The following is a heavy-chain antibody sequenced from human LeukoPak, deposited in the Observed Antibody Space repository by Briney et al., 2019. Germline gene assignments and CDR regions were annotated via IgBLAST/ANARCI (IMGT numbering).Heavy chain of an antibody. D-gene: IGHD4-17*01. CDR3: ARGYGDYDYYYYYMDV. CDR1: GYTITSYD. V-gene: IGHV1-8*03. J-gene: IGHJ6*03. Sequence: ASVKVSFKASGYTITSYDINWVRQATGQGLEWMGWMNPNSGNTGYAQKFQGRVTITRNISISTAYMELSSLRSDDTAVYYCARGYGDYDYYYYYMDVWGKGTTVTVSS. CDR2: MNPNSGNT.